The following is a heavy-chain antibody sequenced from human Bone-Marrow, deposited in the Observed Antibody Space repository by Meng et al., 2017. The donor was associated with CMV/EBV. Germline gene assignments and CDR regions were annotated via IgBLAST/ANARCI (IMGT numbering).Heavy chain of an antibody. CDR1: GFIFSNYA. J-gene: IGHJ4*01. CDR2: LSATGGNT. CDR3: AKDPGSGYWVY. D-gene: IGHD3-22*01. V-gene: IGHV3-23*01. Sequence: RLLESGGGLEQPGGSLRLSCAASGFIFSNYAMSWVRQAPGKGLEWVSALSATGGNTYYADSVKGRFTVSRDNSKNIMYLQMNNLRGEDTARYYCAKDPGSGYWVYWGQGTLVTVSS.